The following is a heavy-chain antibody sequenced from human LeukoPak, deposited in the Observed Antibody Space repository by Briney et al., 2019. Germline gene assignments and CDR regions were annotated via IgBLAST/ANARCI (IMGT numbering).Heavy chain of an antibody. V-gene: IGHV3-30*04. CDR2: ISYDGSNK. CDR3: ARGGGAYYDSSGYYYFDY. D-gene: IGHD3-22*01. J-gene: IGHJ4*02. CDR1: GFTFSSYA. Sequence: GGSLRLSCAASGFTFSSYAMHWVRQAPGKGLEWVAVISYDGSNKYYADSVKGRFTISRDNSKNTLYLQMNSLRAEDTAVYYCARGGGAYYDSSGYYYFDYWGQGTLVTVSS.